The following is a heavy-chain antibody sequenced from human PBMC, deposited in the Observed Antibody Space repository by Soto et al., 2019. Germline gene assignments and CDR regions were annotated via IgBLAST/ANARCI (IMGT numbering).Heavy chain of an antibody. Sequence: GGSLRLSCAASGFTFSSYGMHWVRQAPGKGLEWVAVISYDGSNKYYADSVKGRFTISRDNSKNTLYLQMNSLRAEDTAVYYCAKAPGGGYDSGSWFDPWGQGTLVTVSS. CDR1: GFTFSSYG. CDR2: ISYDGSNK. V-gene: IGHV3-30*18. CDR3: AKAPGGGYDSGSWFDP. J-gene: IGHJ5*02. D-gene: IGHD5-12*01.